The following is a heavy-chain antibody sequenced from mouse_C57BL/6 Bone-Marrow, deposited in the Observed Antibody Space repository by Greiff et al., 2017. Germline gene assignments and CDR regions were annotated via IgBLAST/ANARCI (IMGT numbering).Heavy chain of an antibody. J-gene: IGHJ2*01. V-gene: IGHV1-69*01. CDR1: GYTFTSYW. CDR2: IDPSDSYT. Sequence: VQLQQPGAELVMPGASVKLSCKASGYTFTSYWMHWVKQRPGQGLEWIGEIDPSDSYTNYNQKFKGKSTLTVDKSSSTAYMQLSSLTSEDAAVYYCASRGYWGQGTTLTVSS. CDR3: ASRGY.